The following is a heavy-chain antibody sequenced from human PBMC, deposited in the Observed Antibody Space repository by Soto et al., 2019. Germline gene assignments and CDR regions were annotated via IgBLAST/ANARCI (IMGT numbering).Heavy chain of an antibody. CDR3: VLGSSSWLPNYYYYYGMDV. D-gene: IGHD6-13*01. CDR2: IDPSDSYT. Sequence: GESLKISCKGSGYSFTSYWISWVRQMPGKGMEWMERIDPSDSYTNYSPSFQGQVTISADKSISTAYLQWSSLKASDTAMYYCVLGSSSWLPNYYYYYGMDVWGQGTTVTVSS. CDR1: GYSFTSYW. J-gene: IGHJ6*02. V-gene: IGHV5-10-1*01.